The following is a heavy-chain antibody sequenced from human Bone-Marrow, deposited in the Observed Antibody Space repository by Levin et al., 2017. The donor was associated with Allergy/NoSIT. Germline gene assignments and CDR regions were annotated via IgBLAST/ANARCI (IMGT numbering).Heavy chain of an antibody. CDR2: ISWNSGSI. CDR3: AKDTGGVAAKYAFDI. CDR1: GFTFDDYA. J-gene: IGHJ3*02. D-gene: IGHD2-15*01. Sequence: SLKISCAASGFTFDDYAMHWVRQAPGKGLEWVSGISWNSGSIGYADSVKGRFTISRDNAKNSLYLQMNSLRAEDTALYYCAKDTGGVAAKYAFDIWGQGTMVTVSS. V-gene: IGHV3-9*01.